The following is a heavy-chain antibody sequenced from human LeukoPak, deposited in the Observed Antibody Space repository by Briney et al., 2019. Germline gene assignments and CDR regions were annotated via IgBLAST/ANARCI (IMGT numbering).Heavy chain of an antibody. Sequence: SETLSLTCTVSGGSISSYYWSWIRQPPGKGLEWIGYIYHTGSTSYNPSLKGRVTISVDTSKNQFSLKLSSVTAADTAVYYCARPDTATYWYFDLWGRGTLVTVSS. D-gene: IGHD5-18*01. CDR3: ARPDTATYWYFDL. CDR1: GGSISSYY. V-gene: IGHV4-59*01. J-gene: IGHJ2*01. CDR2: IYHTGST.